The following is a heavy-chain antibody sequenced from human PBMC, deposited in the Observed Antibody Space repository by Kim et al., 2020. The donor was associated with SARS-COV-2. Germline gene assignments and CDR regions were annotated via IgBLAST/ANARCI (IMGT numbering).Heavy chain of an antibody. V-gene: IGHV3-30*02. D-gene: IGHD6-19*01. CDR3: AKDRDSSGSLNWFDP. J-gene: IGHJ5*02. Sequence: DSVKGRFTISRDNSKNTLYLQMNSLRAEDTAVYYCAKDRDSSGSLNWFDPWGQGTLVTVSS.